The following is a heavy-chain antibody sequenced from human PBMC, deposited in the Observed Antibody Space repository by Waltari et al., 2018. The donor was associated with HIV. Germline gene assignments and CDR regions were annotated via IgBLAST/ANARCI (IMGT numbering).Heavy chain of an antibody. J-gene: IGHJ6*02. CDR2: RWDDGRKK. V-gene: IGHV3-33*01. Sequence: QVQLVESGGGVVQPGRSLRLSCAVSGFTFSSYGMHWVRQAPGKGLEGVAVRWDDGRKKYYADSEKGRFTTSIDNSKNTLYLQMNSRRDEDTAVYYCARGVHDFYYCMDVWGQGTSVTVSS. CDR1: GFTFSSYG. CDR3: ARGVHDFYYCMDV.